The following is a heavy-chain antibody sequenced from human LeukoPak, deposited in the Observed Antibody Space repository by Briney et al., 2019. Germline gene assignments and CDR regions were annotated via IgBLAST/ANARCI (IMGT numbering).Heavy chain of an antibody. CDR1: GGSFSGYY. V-gene: IGHV4-34*01. D-gene: IGHD5-24*01. Sequence: SETPSLTCAVYGGSFSGYYWTWIRQPPGKGLEWIGEIHHSGRINYNPSLKSRVTISADTSNNHFSLKMNSVTAADTAVYYCSRGTDAYKCGNSWGQGTLVTVSS. J-gene: IGHJ4*02. CDR3: SRGTDAYKCGNS. CDR2: IHHSGRI.